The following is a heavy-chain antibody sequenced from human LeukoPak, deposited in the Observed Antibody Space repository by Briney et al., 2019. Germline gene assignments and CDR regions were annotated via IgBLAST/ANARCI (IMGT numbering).Heavy chain of an antibody. Sequence: ASVKVSCKASGYTFTVYYMHWVRQAPGQGLEWMGWINPNSGGTNYAQKFQGRVTMTRDTSISTAYMELSRLRSDDTAVYYCARGGGMTTVTKSWFDPWGQGTLVTVSS. CDR1: GYTFTVYY. V-gene: IGHV1-2*02. CDR3: ARGGGMTTVTKSWFDP. J-gene: IGHJ5*02. CDR2: INPNSGGT. D-gene: IGHD4-17*01.